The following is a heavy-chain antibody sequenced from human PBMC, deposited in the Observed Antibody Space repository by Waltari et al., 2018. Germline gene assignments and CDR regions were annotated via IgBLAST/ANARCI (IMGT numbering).Heavy chain of an antibody. D-gene: IGHD3-22*01. V-gene: IGHV4-59*08. CDR1: GDFLSNDQ. CDR3: ARLPTKYYDSLGWGFFDQ. CDR2: LRNSGGP. Sequence: HVQLQESGPGLGKPSETLSLTCTVSGDFLSNDQWTWSRQAPGKGLEWIAYLRNSGGPKGTRFRAGRVTVSVDTPKTQFALRLTSVTAAATAVYYCARLPTKYYDSLGWGFFDQWGQGILVTVSS. J-gene: IGHJ4*02.